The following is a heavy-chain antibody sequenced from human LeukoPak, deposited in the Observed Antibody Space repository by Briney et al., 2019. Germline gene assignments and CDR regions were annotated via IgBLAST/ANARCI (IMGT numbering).Heavy chain of an antibody. D-gene: IGHD4-17*01. CDR3: ARLNIVTTVTTHFDY. Sequence: SETLSLTCAVYGGSFSGYYWSWIRQPPGKGLEWIGEINHSGSTNYNPSLKSRVTISVDTSKNQFSLKLSSVTAADTAVYYCARLNIVTTVTTHFDYWGQGTLVTVSS. V-gene: IGHV4-34*01. CDR2: INHSGST. CDR1: GGSFSGYY. J-gene: IGHJ4*02.